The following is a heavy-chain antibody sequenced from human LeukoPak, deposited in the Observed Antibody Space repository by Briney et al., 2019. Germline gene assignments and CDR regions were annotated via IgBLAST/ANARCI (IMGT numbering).Heavy chain of an antibody. D-gene: IGHD3-22*01. J-gene: IGHJ4*02. Sequence: PGGSLRLSCAASGFTFSSYWMHWVRQAPGKGLVWVSRINSDGSSTIYADSVKGRFTISRDNAKNTLYLQMNSLRAEDTAVYYCAREYYYDSSGYYKVLDHWGQGTLVTVSS. V-gene: IGHV3-74*01. CDR1: GFTFSSYW. CDR3: AREYYYDSSGYYKVLDH. CDR2: INSDGSST.